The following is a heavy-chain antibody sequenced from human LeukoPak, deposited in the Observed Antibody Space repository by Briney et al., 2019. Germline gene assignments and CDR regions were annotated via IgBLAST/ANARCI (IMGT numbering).Heavy chain of an antibody. Sequence: GGSLRLSCVVSRFTVSSNYMSWVRQAPGKGLEWVSVIYSGGSTYYADSVKGRFTISRDNSKNTLFLQMNSLRAEDTAVYYCASGSSSLIYFDYWGQGTLVSVSS. CDR3: ASGSSSLIYFDY. D-gene: IGHD6-13*01. J-gene: IGHJ4*02. CDR2: IYSGGST. V-gene: IGHV3-53*01. CDR1: RFTVSSNY.